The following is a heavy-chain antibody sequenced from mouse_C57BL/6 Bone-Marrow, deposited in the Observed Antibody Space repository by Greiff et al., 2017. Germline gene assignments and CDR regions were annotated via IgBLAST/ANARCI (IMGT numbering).Heavy chain of an antibody. CDR2: IDPENGDT. Sequence: VQLQQPGAELVRPGASVKLSCTASGFNIKDDYMHWVKQRPEQGLEWIGWIDPENGDTEYASKFQGKATITADTSSNTAYLQLSSLTSEDTAVYYCTTGGSPFAYWGQGTRVTVSA. CDR1: GFNIKDDY. V-gene: IGHV14-4*01. J-gene: IGHJ3*01. CDR3: TTGGSPFAY.